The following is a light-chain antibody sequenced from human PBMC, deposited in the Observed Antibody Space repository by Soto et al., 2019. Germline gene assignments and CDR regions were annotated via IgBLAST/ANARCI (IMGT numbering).Light chain of an antibody. J-gene: IGLJ3*02. CDR2: DDS. CDR1: NIGSKS. CDR3: QVWDSSSDHNWV. V-gene: IGLV3-21*02. Sequence: SYELTQPPSVSVAPGQTASITCGGNNIGSKSVHWYQQKPGQAPVLVVYDDSDRPSGIPERFSGSNSGNTATLTISRVEAGDEADYYCQVWDSSSDHNWVFGGGTKLTVL.